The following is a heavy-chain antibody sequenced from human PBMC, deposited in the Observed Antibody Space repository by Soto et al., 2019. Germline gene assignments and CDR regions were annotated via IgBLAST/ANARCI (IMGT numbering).Heavy chain of an antibody. Sequence: GASVKVSCKASGYTSTSYDINWVRQATGQGLEWMGWMNPNSGNTGYAQKFQGRVTMTRNTSISTAYMELSSLRSEVTAVYYCARVTGTKGPYYYYYMDVWGKGTTVTVSS. J-gene: IGHJ6*03. D-gene: IGHD1-7*01. CDR1: GYTSTSYD. V-gene: IGHV1-8*01. CDR2: MNPNSGNT. CDR3: ARVTGTKGPYYYYYMDV.